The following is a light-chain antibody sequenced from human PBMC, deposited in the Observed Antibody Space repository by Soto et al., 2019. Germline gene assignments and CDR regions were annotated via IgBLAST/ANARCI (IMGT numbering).Light chain of an antibody. J-gene: IGKJ1*01. CDR3: QQYNNWPWT. CDR1: QSVSTSS. Sequence: EIVLTQSPGTLSLSPWARATLSCRASQSVSTSSLAWYQQKGGQAPRLLIHGASSRATGIPDRFSGSGSGTEFTLTISSLQSEDFAVYYCQQYNNWPWTFGQGTKVDI. V-gene: IGKV3D-15*01. CDR2: GAS.